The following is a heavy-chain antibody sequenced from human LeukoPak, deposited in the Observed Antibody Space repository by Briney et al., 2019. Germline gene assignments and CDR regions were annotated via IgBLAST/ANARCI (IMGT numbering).Heavy chain of an antibody. CDR3: ARDGSAAGIYNWFDP. V-gene: IGHV3-30*01. Sequence: PGGSLRPSCAASGFTFSSYAMHWVRQAPGKGLEWVAVISYDGSNKYYADSVKGRFTISRDNSKNTLYLQMNSLRAEDTAVYYCARDGSAAGIYNWFDPWGQGTLVTVSS. CDR2: ISYDGSNK. CDR1: GFTFSSYA. J-gene: IGHJ5*02. D-gene: IGHD6-13*01.